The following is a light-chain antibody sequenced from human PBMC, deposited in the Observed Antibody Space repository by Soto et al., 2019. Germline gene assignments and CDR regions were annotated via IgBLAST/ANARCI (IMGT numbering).Light chain of an antibody. V-gene: IGLV2-8*01. Sequence: QSALTQPPSASGSPGQSVTISCTETSRAVGGYKYVSWYQHHPGKAPKLMIFEVNKRPSGVPDRFSGSKSGNTASLTVSGLQAEDEADYYCSSYAGINNLGVFGTGTKVTVL. CDR1: SRAVGGYKY. CDR2: EVN. J-gene: IGLJ1*01. CDR3: SSYAGINNLGV.